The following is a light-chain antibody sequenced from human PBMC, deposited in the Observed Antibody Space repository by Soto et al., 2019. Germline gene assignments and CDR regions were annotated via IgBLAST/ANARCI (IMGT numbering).Light chain of an antibody. Sequence: DIQMTQSPSTLSASLGDRVTITCRASQSISRWLAWYQQKPGKAPKLLISDVSNLERGVPSRFSGRGSGTEFTLTISSLETDDVATYSCQQYSSYASFGQGTKVDIK. CDR1: QSISRW. CDR2: DVS. J-gene: IGKJ1*01. CDR3: QQYSSYAS. V-gene: IGKV1-5*01.